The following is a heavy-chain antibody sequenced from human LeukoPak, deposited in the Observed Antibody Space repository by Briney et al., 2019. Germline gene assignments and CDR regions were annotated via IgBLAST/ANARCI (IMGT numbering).Heavy chain of an antibody. CDR2: IYPGDSDT. CDR3: ARLRRQAGGIAAAGVRALAFDI. Sequence: GESLKISCKGSGYSFTSYWIGWVRQLPGKGLEWMGIIYPGDSDTRYSPSFQGQVTISADKSISTAYLQWSSLKASDTAMYYCARLRRQAGGIAAAGVRALAFDIWGQGTMVTVSS. CDR1: GYSFTSYW. V-gene: IGHV5-51*01. J-gene: IGHJ3*02. D-gene: IGHD6-13*01.